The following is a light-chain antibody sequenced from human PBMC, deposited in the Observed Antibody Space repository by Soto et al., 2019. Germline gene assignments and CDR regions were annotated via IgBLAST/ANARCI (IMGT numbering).Light chain of an antibody. V-gene: IGKV3-20*01. CDR2: GVS. CDR1: QSVPGNY. J-gene: IGKJ1*01. CDR3: QQYTSPPWT. Sequence: EIGLTQSPDTLSLSPGERATLSCRASQSVPGNYLAWLQQKPGQAPRVLIYGVSMRATGIPDRFSGSGSGTDVTLTISRLEPEDFAVYFCQQYTSPPWTLGQGTKVETK.